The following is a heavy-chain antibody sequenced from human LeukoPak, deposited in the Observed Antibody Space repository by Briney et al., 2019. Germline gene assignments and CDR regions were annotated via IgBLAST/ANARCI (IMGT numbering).Heavy chain of an antibody. D-gene: IGHD3-3*01. CDR2: ISRSGGST. Sequence: GGSLRLSCAASGYTFSSYAMSWVRQAPGQGLEWVSAISRSGGSTYYADSVKGRFTISRDNSKNTLCLQMNSLRAEDTAVYYCAKDPLRVTIFGVVNEHDYWGQGTLVTVSS. CDR3: AKDPLRVTIFGVVNEHDY. J-gene: IGHJ4*02. V-gene: IGHV3-23*01. CDR1: GYTFSSYA.